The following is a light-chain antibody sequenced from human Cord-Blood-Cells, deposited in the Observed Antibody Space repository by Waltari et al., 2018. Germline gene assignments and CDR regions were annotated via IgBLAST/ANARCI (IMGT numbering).Light chain of an antibody. CDR3: SSYTSSSTLVV. CDR2: DVS. V-gene: IGLV2-14*01. J-gene: IGLJ2*01. Sequence: QSALTQPASVSGSPGQSITISCTGTSSDVGGYNYVSWYQQHPGKAPNLMIYDVSNRPSGVSNRVSGSKSGNTASLTISGLQAEDEADYYCSSYTSSSTLVVFGGGTKLTVL. CDR1: SSDVGGYNY.